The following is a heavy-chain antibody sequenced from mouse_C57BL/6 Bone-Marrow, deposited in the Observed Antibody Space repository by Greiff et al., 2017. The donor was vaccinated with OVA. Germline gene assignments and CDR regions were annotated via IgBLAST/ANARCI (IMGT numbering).Heavy chain of an antibody. CDR2: INPDSSTI. V-gene: IGHV4-1*01. Sequence: GVDFSRYWMSWVRRAPGKGLEWIGEINPDSSTINYAPSLKDKFIISRDNAKNTLYLQMSKVRSEDTALYYCASSYYYGSSYWYFDVWGTGTTVTVSS. CDR1: GVDFSRYW. CDR3: ASSYYYGSSYWYFDV. D-gene: IGHD1-1*01. J-gene: IGHJ1*03.